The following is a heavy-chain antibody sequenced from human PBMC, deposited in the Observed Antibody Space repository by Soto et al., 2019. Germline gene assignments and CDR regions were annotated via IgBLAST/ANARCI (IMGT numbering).Heavy chain of an antibody. Sequence: SETLSLTCTISGGSISSSGYYWGWIRQPPGKGLEWIGSISYSGSTHYSPSLKSRVTISVDTSKNQFSLKLSSVTAADTAVYYCARHGTYCGGDCHDAFDIWGQGTMVTVSS. CDR2: ISYSGST. V-gene: IGHV4-39*01. CDR3: ARHGTYCGGDCHDAFDI. CDR1: GGSISSSGYY. J-gene: IGHJ3*02. D-gene: IGHD2-21*01.